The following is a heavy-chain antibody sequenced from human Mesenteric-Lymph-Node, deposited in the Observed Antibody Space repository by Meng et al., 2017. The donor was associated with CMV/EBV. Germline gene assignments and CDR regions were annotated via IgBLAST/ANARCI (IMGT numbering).Heavy chain of an antibody. CDR2: IYYSGST. J-gene: IGHJ6*02. CDR3: AREGCGSTNCYGMDV. Sequence: SETLSLTCTVSGGSVSSTSYYWSWIRQPPGKGLEWIGYIYYSGSTNYNTSLKSRLTISVDTSKNQFSLKLRSVTAADTAMYYCAREGCGSTNCYGMDVWGQGTTVTVSS. D-gene: IGHD2-2*01. V-gene: IGHV4-61*01. CDR1: GGSVSSTSYY.